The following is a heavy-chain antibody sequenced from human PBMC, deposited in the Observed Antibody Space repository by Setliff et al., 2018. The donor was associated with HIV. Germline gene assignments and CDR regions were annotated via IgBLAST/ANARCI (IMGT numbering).Heavy chain of an antibody. CDR1: GGSISSSSYY. D-gene: IGHD1-26*01. CDR2: IYYSGST. V-gene: IGHV4-39*01. Sequence: SETLSLTCTVSGGSISSSSYYWGWIRQPPGKGLEWIGSIYYSGSTYYNSSLKSRVTISVDTSKNQFSLKLSSVTAADTAVYYCARGGGPEPESKLFDYWGQGSLVTVSS. CDR3: ARGGGPEPESKLFDY. J-gene: IGHJ4*02.